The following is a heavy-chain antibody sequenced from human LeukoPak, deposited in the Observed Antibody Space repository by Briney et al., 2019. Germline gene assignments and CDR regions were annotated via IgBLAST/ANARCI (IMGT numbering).Heavy chain of an antibody. V-gene: IGHV1-18*01. CDR2: ISAYNGNA. J-gene: IGHJ6*03. D-gene: IGHD2-21*01. Sequence: ASVKVSCKASGYTFTSYGISWVRQAPGQRLEWMGWISAYNGNANYAQKLQGRVSVTTDTSTSTAYMELRSLRSDDTAVYYCASWPGDSAHYMDVWGKGTTVTVSS. CDR1: GYTFTSYG. CDR3: ASWPGDSAHYMDV.